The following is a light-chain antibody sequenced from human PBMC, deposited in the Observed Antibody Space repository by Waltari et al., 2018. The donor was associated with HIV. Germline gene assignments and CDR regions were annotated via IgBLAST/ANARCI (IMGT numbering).Light chain of an antibody. CDR3: QQYYSTPDT. CDR1: QSVLYSSNNKNY. Sequence: DSVMHQSPDALAVSLGERATINCKSSQSVLYSSNNKNYLAWYQQKPGQPPKLLIYWASTRESGVPDRFSGSGSGTDFTLTISSLQAEDVAVYYCQQYYSTPDTFGQGTKLEIK. CDR2: WAS. V-gene: IGKV4-1*01. J-gene: IGKJ2*01.